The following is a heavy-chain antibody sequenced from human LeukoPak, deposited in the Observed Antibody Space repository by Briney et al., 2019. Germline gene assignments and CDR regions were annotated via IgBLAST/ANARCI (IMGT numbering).Heavy chain of an antibody. D-gene: IGHD3-10*01. CDR2: ISSSSSYT. V-gene: IGHV3-11*06. CDR1: GFTFSDYY. CDR3: ARDRRILWFGEDETGPNWLDP. Sequence: GGSLRLSCAASGFTFSDYYMSWIRQAPGKGLEWVSYISSSSSYTNYADSVKGRFTISRDNAKNSLYLQMSSLRAEDTAVYYCARDRRILWFGEDETGPNWLDPWGQGTLVTVSS. J-gene: IGHJ5*02.